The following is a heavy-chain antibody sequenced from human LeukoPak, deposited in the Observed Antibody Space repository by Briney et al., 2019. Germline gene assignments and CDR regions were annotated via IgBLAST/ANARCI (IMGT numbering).Heavy chain of an antibody. CDR2: IYTSGST. CDR1: GGSISSYY. CDR3: ASLAYCGDDCYSTDAFDI. V-gene: IGHV4-4*07. D-gene: IGHD2-21*02. Sequence: SETLSLTCTVSGGSISSYYWSWIRQPAGKGLEWIGRIYTSGSTNYNPSLKSRVTMSVDTSKNQFSLKLSSVTAADTAVYYCASLAYCGDDCYSTDAFDIWGQGTMVTVSS. J-gene: IGHJ3*02.